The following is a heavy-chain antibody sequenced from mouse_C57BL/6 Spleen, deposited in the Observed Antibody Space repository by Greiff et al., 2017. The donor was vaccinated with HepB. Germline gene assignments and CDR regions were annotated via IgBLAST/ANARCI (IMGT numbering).Heavy chain of an antibody. D-gene: IGHD1-1*01. Sequence: VKLMESGAELVKPGASVKISCKASGYAFSSYWMNWVKQRPGKGLEWIGQIYPGDGDTNYNGKFKGKATLTADKSSSTAYMQLSSLTSEDSAVYFCAHGSSYGFAYWGQGTLVTVSA. CDR1: GYAFSSYW. J-gene: IGHJ3*01. CDR2: IYPGDGDT. V-gene: IGHV1-80*01. CDR3: AHGSSYGFAY.